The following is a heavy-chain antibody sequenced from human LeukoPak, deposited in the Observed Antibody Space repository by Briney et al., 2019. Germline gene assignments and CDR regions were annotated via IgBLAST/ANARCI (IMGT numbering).Heavy chain of an antibody. Sequence: ASVKVSCKASGGTFSSYAISWVRQAPGQGLEWMGGIIPIFGTANYAQKFQGRVTITADESTSTAYMELSSLRSEDTAVYYCASQPGIAVAGTFSSFDYWGQGTLVTVSS. D-gene: IGHD6-19*01. J-gene: IGHJ4*02. CDR2: IIPIFGTA. V-gene: IGHV1-69*13. CDR3: ASQPGIAVAGTFSSFDY. CDR1: GGTFSSYA.